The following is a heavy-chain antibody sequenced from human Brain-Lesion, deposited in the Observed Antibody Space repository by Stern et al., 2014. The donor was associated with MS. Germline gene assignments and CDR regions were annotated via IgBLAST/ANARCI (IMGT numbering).Heavy chain of an antibody. J-gene: IGHJ5*02. CDR2: IYYSGNT. D-gene: IGHD2-15*01. CDR1: GGSVSSTSYA. V-gene: IGHV4-39*01. Sequence: VQLVQSGPGLVKPSETLSLTCTVAGGSVSSTSYAWAWIRQPPGKGLEWIGTIYYSGNTYYSPSLKSRLTISLDTSKNPFSRQLRSVTAADTAVYYCAGEEDIRYCSGGSCTGNWFDPWGQGTLVTVSS. CDR3: AGEEDIRYCSGGSCTGNWFDP.